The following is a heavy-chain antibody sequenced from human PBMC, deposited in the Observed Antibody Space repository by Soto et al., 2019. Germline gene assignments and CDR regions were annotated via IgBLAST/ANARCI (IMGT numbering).Heavy chain of an antibody. CDR2: IIPIFGTA. D-gene: IGHD2-8*01. Sequence: SVKVSCKASGGTFSSYAISWVRQAPGQGLEWMGGIIPIFGTANYAQKFQGRVTITADESTSTAYMELSSLRSEDTAVYYCAREGPDCTNGVCYTKKTFDYWGQGTLVTVSS. CDR3: AREGPDCTNGVCYTKKTFDY. V-gene: IGHV1-69*13. J-gene: IGHJ4*02. CDR1: GGTFSSYA.